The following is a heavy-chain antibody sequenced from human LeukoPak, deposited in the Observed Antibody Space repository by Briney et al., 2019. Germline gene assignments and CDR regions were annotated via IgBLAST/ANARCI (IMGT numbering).Heavy chain of an antibody. J-gene: IGHJ5*02. D-gene: IGHD3-10*02. CDR1: GYTFTSYG. Sequence: GASVKVSCKASGYTFTSYGISWVRQAPGQGLEWMGWISAYNGNTNYAQKFQGRVTMTEDTSTDTAYMELSSLRSEDTAVYYCATEGRLFGVGWFDPWGQGTLVTVSS. CDR3: ATEGRLFGVGWFDP. CDR2: ISAYNGNT. V-gene: IGHV1-18*01.